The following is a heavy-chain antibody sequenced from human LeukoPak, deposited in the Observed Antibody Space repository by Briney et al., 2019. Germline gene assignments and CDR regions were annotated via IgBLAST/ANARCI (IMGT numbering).Heavy chain of an antibody. D-gene: IGHD5-24*01. J-gene: IGHJ3*02. Sequence: SETLSLTCSVSGGSISSSTYYWGWIRQPPGKGLEWIGSIYYSGSTYYNPSLKSRVTISADTSKNQFSLKLTSVTAADAAVHYCARRGMATKTHAFDIWGQGTMVTVSS. CDR1: GGSISSSTYY. V-gene: IGHV4-39*01. CDR2: IYYSGST. CDR3: ARRGMATKTHAFDI.